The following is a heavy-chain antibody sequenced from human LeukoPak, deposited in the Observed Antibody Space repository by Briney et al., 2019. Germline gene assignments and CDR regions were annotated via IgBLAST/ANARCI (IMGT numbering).Heavy chain of an antibody. D-gene: IGHD6-13*01. CDR3: TGVSRSSWYDY. V-gene: IGHV3-15*01. CDR1: GFTFSNAW. Sequence: PGGSLRLSCAASGFTFSNAWMSWVRQAPGKGLEWVGRIKSKTDGGTPDYAAPVKGRFTISRDDSKNTLYLQMNSLRTEDTAVYYCTGVSRSSWYDYWGQGTLVIVPP. CDR2: IKSKTDGGTP. J-gene: IGHJ4*02.